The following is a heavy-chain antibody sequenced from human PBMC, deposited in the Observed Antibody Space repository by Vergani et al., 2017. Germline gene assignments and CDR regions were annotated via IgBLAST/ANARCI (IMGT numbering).Heavy chain of an antibody. CDR1: GGSISSGDYY. CDR3: AAGLWDYYYYMDV. J-gene: IGHJ6*03. CDR2: IYYSVST. V-gene: IGHV4-30-4*03. Sequence: QVQLPESGPGLVKPSQTLSLTCTVSGGSISSGDYYWSWIRQPPGKGLEWIGYIYYSVSTYYNPSLKRRVTISVDTSKNQFSLKLSSVTAADTAVYYAAAGLWDYYYYMDVWGKGTTVTVSS. D-gene: IGHD6-13*01.